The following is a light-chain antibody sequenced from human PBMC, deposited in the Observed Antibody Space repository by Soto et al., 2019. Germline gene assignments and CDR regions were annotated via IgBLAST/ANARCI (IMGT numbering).Light chain of an antibody. J-gene: IGLJ2*01. V-gene: IGLV1-44*01. CDR3: AAWDDSLNGHV. Sequence: QSVLTQPPSASGTPGQRVTISCSGSSSNIGSNTVNWYQQLPGTAPKILIYSNNQRPSGVPDRFSGSKSGTSASLAISVLQSEDEADYYCAAWDDSLNGHVFGGGTKLTVL. CDR2: SNN. CDR1: SSNIGSNT.